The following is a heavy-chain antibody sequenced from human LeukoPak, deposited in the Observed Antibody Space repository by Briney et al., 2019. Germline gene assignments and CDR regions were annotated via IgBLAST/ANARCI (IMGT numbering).Heavy chain of an antibody. D-gene: IGHD3-22*01. CDR1: GYSFTSYW. Sequence: GESLKISCKGSGYSFTSYWIGWVRQMPGKGLEWMGIIYPGDSDTRYSPSFQGQVTISADKSISTAYLQWSSLKASDTAMYYCAMTGGYYDSSGYYGWFDPWGQGTLVTVSS. CDR3: AMTGGYYDSSGYYGWFDP. V-gene: IGHV5-51*01. CDR2: IYPGDSDT. J-gene: IGHJ5*02.